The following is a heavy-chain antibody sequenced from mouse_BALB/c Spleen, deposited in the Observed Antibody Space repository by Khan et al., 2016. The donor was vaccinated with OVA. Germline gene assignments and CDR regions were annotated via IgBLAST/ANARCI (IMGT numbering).Heavy chain of an antibody. D-gene: IGHD1-1*01. J-gene: IGHJ3*01. Sequence: EVELVESGGDLVKPGGSLKLSCVASGFTFSTYGMSWVRQTPDKRLEWVATVSTGGSYTYYPDSVKGRFTISRDNAKNTLYLQMSGLKSEDTAMFYCTRRAYYYDSEGFAYWGQGTLVTVSA. CDR3: TRRAYYYDSEGFAY. V-gene: IGHV5-6*01. CDR2: VSTGGSYT. CDR1: GFTFSTYG.